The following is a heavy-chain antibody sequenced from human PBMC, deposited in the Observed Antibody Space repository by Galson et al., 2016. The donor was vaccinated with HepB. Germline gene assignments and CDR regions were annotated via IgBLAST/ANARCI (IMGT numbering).Heavy chain of an antibody. Sequence: LRLSCAASGFTFKKYWMTWVRQAPGKGLEWVANINQDRTEKHYVDSVKGRFTISRDNAENSLYLQMNSLGGEDTAVYYCARDRRYRASTTCPLQYYGMDVWGQGTTVTVSS. CDR3: ARDRRYRASTTCPLQYYGMDV. D-gene: IGHD2-2*01. J-gene: IGHJ6*02. V-gene: IGHV3-7*03. CDR2: INQDRTEK. CDR1: GFTFKKYW.